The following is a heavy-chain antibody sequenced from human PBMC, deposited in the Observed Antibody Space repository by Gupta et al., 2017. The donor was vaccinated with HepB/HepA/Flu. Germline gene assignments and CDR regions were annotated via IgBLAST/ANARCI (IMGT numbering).Heavy chain of an antibody. Sequence: QVQLVQSGAEVKKPGASVKVSCKASGYTFTSYGISWVLQAPGQGPEWMGWISAYNGNANYAQTLQSRDTKSTDTSTSIADVELRSQSSDDTAVYYCARRGGSVGVVDPWGQGTLVTVSS. D-gene: IGHD3-10*01. CDR2: ISAYNGNA. CDR3: ARRGGSVGVVDP. J-gene: IGHJ5*02. CDR1: GYTFTSYG. V-gene: IGHV1-18*01.